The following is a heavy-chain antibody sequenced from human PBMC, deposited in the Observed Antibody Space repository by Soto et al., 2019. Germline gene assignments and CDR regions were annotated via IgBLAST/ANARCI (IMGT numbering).Heavy chain of an antibody. V-gene: IGHV3-33*01. CDR3: ARDQIAHLSYYYGMYG. D-gene: IGHD3-22*01. Sequence: PGWALRLSCAASGFTFSSYGMHWVRQAPGKGLEWVAVIWYDGSNKYYADSVKGRFTISRDNSKNTLYLQMNSLRAEDTAVYYCARDQIAHLSYYYGMYGWGQGTTVTLAS. CDR1: GFTFSSYG. J-gene: IGHJ6*02. CDR2: IWYDGSNK.